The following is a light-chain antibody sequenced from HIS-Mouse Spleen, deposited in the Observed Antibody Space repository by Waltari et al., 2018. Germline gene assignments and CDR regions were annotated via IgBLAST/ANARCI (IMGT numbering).Light chain of an antibody. V-gene: IGKV2-28*01. Sequence: DIVMTQSPLSLPVAPGEPASISCRSMQSLLHSNGYNYLDWYLQKPGQSPQLLIYLGSNRASGVPDRFSGSGSGTDFTLKISRVEAEDVGVYYCMQALQTPWTFGQGTKVEIK. CDR2: LGS. CDR1: QSLLHSNGYNY. CDR3: MQALQTPWT. J-gene: IGKJ1*01.